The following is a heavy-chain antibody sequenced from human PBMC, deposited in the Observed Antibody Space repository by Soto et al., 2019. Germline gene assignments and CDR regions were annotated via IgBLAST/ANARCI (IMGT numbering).Heavy chain of an antibody. V-gene: IGHV1-8*01. CDR1: GYTFTSYD. CDR2: MNPNSGNT. CDR3: ARGGEYYYDSSGSYDY. D-gene: IGHD3-22*01. J-gene: IGHJ4*02. Sequence: APLKVSRTASGYTFTSYDINWVRLATGQGLEWMGWMNPNSGNTGYAQKFQGRVTMTRNTSISTAYMELSSLRSEDTAVYYCARGGEYYYDSSGSYDYWGQGTLVTVSS.